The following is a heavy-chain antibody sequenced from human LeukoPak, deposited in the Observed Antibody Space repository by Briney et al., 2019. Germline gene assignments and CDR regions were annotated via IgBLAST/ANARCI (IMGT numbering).Heavy chain of an antibody. J-gene: IGHJ4*02. D-gene: IGHD2-2*01. CDR1: GFTVSSTH. CDR2: IYGGGTT. Sequence: GGSLRLSCAASGFTVSSTHMSWVRQAPGKGLEWVSIIYGGGTTNYADSVKGQFTISRDTSKNTLFPQMNSLRAEDTAVYYCAKNLPATVYFDYWGQGALVTVSS. V-gene: IGHV3-53*01. CDR3: AKNLPATVYFDY.